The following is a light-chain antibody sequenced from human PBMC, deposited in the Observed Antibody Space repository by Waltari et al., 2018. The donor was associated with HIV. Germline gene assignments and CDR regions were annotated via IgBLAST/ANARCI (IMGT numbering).Light chain of an antibody. CDR2: DTS. Sequence: EVVLTQSPATLSFFTGERASLPCRASQSVSIYLAWYQQKPGQTPRLLIYDTSIRATGIPARFSGSGSGTDFTLTISSLEPEDFAVYYCQQRFNWPPLTFGGGTTVEIK. J-gene: IGKJ4*01. CDR3: QQRFNWPPLT. V-gene: IGKV3-11*01. CDR1: QSVSIY.